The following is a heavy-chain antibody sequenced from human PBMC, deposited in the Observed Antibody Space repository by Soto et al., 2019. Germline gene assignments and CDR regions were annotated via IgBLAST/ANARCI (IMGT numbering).Heavy chain of an antibody. CDR3: ARARGNDWYEDY. Sequence: EVQLVESGGGLVKPGGSLRLSLAASGFTFSSYSFNWVRQAPGKGLEWVSIITPTSTFISYADSVRGRFTISRDNAKNSLYLQMDSLGAGDTAVYYCARARGNDWYEDYWGQGTLVTVSS. D-gene: IGHD1-1*01. CDR2: ITPTSTFI. CDR1: GFTFSSYS. V-gene: IGHV3-21*06. J-gene: IGHJ4*02.